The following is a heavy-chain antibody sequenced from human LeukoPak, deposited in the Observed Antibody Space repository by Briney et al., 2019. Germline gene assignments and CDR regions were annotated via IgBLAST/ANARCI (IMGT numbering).Heavy chain of an antibody. V-gene: IGHV3-30*18. CDR3: AKIEGSSSYYFDY. Sequence: GGSLRLSCAASGFTFSTYAMHWVRQAPGKGLEWVAIISYDGGSTSYADSVRGRFTISRDNSKNTLYLQMSSLRTEDTAVYYCAKIEGSSSYYFDYWGQGTLVTVSS. J-gene: IGHJ4*02. CDR2: ISYDGGST. D-gene: IGHD6-6*01. CDR1: GFTFSTYA.